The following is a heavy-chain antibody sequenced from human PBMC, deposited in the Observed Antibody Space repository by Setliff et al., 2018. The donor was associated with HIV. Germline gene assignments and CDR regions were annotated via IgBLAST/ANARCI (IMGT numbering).Heavy chain of an antibody. J-gene: IGHJ1*01. CDR3: ARARRAGSGPKYFQH. CDR1: GGSFNGYY. V-gene: IGHV4-34*01. D-gene: IGHD2-15*01. CDR2: INHSGSN. Sequence: PSETLSLTCAVYGGSFNGYYWSWIRQPPGKGQEWIGEINHSGSNNYNPSLKSRVTMSVDKSKNQFSLRLSSVTAADTAVYYCARARRAGSGPKYFQHWGQGTLVTVSS.